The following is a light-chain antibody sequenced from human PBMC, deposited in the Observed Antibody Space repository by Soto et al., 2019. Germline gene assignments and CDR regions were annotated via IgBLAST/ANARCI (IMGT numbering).Light chain of an antibody. CDR2: EAS. J-gene: IGKJ1*01. V-gene: IGKV1-5*03. CDR3: QHYNSYSET. Sequence: DIQMTQSPSTLSGSVGDRVTITCRASQTISSWLAWYQQKPGKAPRLLIYEASTLKSGVPYRFSGSGSGTDFTLTISRLQPEDFATYYCQHYNSYSETFGQGTKVDIK. CDR1: QTISSW.